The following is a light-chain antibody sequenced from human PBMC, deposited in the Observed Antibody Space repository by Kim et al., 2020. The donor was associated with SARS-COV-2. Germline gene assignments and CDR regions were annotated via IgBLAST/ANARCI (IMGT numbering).Light chain of an antibody. Sequence: QSDTISCTGTRSDVGGYNYVSWYQQHPGKAPKLMIYDVSKRPSGVPDRFSGSKSGNTASLTISGLQAEDEADYYCCSYAGSYTLLVFGGGTKLTVL. CDR2: DVS. V-gene: IGLV2-11*01. CDR3: CSYAGSYTLLV. CDR1: RSDVGGYNY. J-gene: IGLJ3*02.